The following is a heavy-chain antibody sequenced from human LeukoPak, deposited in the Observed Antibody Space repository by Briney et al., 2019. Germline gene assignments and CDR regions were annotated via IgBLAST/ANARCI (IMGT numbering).Heavy chain of an antibody. CDR1: GGSNSSSSDY. J-gene: IGHJ4*02. CDR2: IYYHENT. V-gene: IGHV4-39*01. Sequence: PSETLSLTCTVSGGSNSSSSDYWGWIRQAPGKGLEWLGSIYYHENTYYNSSLKSRVTISVDTSKNQFSLKLNSVTAADTAVYFCARRAYSAAYWKHFDYWGQGTLVTVSS. CDR3: ARRAYSAAYWKHFDY. D-gene: IGHD1-1*01.